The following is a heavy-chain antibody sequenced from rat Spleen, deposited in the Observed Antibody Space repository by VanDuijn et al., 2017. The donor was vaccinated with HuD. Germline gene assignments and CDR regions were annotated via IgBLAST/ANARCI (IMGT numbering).Heavy chain of an antibody. V-gene: IGHV5-31*01. CDR2: ITNTGGST. Sequence: EVKLVESGGGLVQPERSLKLSCAASGFNFNDYWMGWVQQAPTKGLEWVASITNTGGSTYYPDSVKGRFTISRDNAKSTLYLQMDSLRSEDTATYYCTTGETYYGYGNYWGQGVMVTVSS. D-gene: IGHD1-7*01. CDR1: GFNFNDYW. J-gene: IGHJ2*01. CDR3: TTGETYYGYGNY.